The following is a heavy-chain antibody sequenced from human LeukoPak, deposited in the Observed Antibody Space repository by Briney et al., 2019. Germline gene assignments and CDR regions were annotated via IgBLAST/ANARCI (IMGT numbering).Heavy chain of an antibody. CDR2: IWSDGSNK. Sequence: PGRSLRLSCAASGFSFSTYGIHWVRQAPGKGLEWVAVIWSDGSNKYYADSVKGRFTISRDNSKNTLYLQMNSLRAEDTAVYYCARGERDIVVVPARYWGQGTLVTVSS. CDR3: ARGERDIVVVPARY. D-gene: IGHD2-2*01. V-gene: IGHV3-33*01. J-gene: IGHJ4*02. CDR1: GFSFSTYG.